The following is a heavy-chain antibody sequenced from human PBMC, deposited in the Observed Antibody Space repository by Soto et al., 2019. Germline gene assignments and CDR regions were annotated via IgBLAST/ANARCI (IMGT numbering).Heavy chain of an antibody. CDR1: GFTFTSSA. Sequence: QMQLVQSGPEVKKPGTSVKVSCKASGFTFTSSAMQWVRQARGQRLEWIGWIVVGSGNTNYAQKFQERVTITRDMSTSPAYMELSSLRSEDTAVYYCAAEWSITMFRGPSDAFDIWGQGTMVTDSS. V-gene: IGHV1-58*02. CDR2: IVVGSGNT. J-gene: IGHJ3*02. CDR3: AAEWSITMFRGPSDAFDI. D-gene: IGHD3-10*01.